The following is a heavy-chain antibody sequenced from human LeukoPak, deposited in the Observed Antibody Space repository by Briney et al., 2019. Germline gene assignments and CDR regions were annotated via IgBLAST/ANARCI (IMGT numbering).Heavy chain of an antibody. D-gene: IGHD6-13*01. J-gene: IGHJ5*02. Sequence: GESLKISCKGSGYSFTSYWIGWVRQMPGKGLEWMGIIYPGDSDTRYSPSFQGQVTISADKSISTAYLQWSSLKASDTAMYYCARHKGYSSSWYSNNWFDPWGQGTLVTVSS. V-gene: IGHV5-51*01. CDR3: ARHKGYSSSWYSNNWFDP. CDR2: IYPGDSDT. CDR1: GYSFTSYW.